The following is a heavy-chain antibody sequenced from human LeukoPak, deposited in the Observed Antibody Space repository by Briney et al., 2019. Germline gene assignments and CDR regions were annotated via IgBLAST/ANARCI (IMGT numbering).Heavy chain of an antibody. V-gene: IGHV3-23*01. Sequence: GGSLRLSCAASGFTFSSYAMSWVRQAPGKGLEWVSAISGSGGSTYYADSVKGRFTISRDNSKNTLYLQMNSLRAEDTAVYYCAREDYYDSSAHSGYYYGMDVWGQGTTVTVSS. CDR1: GFTFSSYA. D-gene: IGHD3-22*01. J-gene: IGHJ6*02. CDR3: AREDYYDSSAHSGYYYGMDV. CDR2: ISGSGGST.